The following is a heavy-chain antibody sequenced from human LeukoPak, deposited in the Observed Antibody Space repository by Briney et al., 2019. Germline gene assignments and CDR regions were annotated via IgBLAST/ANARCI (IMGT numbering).Heavy chain of an antibody. J-gene: IGHJ3*02. CDR1: GFTFSSYA. V-gene: IGHV3-23*01. CDR2: ISGSGAFT. CDR3: ARETTVTFPDVFDI. D-gene: IGHD4-17*01. Sequence: GGSLRLSCAASGFTFSSYAMSWVRQAPGKGLEWVSGISGSGAFTYYADSVKGRFTISRDNSENTLYVQMNSLRAEDTAVYYCARETTVTFPDVFDIWGQGTMVTVSS.